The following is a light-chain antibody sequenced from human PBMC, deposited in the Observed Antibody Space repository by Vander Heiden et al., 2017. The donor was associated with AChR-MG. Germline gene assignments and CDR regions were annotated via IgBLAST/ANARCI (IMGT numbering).Light chain of an antibody. J-gene: IGLJ2*01. CDR3: SSYTSSRTLV. Sequence: QSALTQPASVSGSPGQSMTISCTGTSSDVGGYNYVSWYQRHPGKAPKLMIYNVSNRPSGVSNRFSGSKSGNTASLTISGLQAEDEADYYCSSYTSSRTLVFGGGTKLTVL. CDR1: SSDVGGYNY. V-gene: IGLV2-14*03. CDR2: NVS.